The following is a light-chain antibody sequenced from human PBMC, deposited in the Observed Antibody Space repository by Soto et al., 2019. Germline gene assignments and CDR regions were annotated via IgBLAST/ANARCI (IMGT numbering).Light chain of an antibody. J-gene: IGKJ1*01. CDR3: QQLNSYPRT. CDR2: GAS. Sequence: IQLTQSPSSLSASVGDRVTITCRASQAISSYLAWYQQKPGRAPNLLIYGASTLQSGVPSRFRGSGSGTDFTLTISSLQPEDFAIYYCQQLNSYPRTFGQGTKVEIK. CDR1: QAISSY. V-gene: IGKV1-9*01.